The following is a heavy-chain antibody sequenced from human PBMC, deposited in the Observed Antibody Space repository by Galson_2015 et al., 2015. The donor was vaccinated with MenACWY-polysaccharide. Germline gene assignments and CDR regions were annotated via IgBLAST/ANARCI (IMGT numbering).Heavy chain of an antibody. D-gene: IGHD5-18*01. Sequence: QSGAEVKKSGESLSISCPISGYSFTNFWIGWVRQMPGKGLEWMGIMSPVNSIAKYNPSHQGQVIISVDKSISTAYLQWSSLKASDTAMYYCARLGYSFGQADYWGQGTLVTVSS. CDR3: ARLGYSFGQADY. V-gene: IGHV5-51*03. CDR2: MSPVNSIA. CDR1: GYSFTNFW. J-gene: IGHJ4*02.